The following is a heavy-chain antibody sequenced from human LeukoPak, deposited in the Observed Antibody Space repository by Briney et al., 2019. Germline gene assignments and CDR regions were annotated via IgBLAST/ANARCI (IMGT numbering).Heavy chain of an antibody. CDR2: IYSSGST. CDR1: GGSISSYY. D-gene: IGHD1-1*01. Sequence: SETLSLTCTVSGGSISSYYWSWIRQPAGKGLAWIGRIYSSGSTNYNPSLKSRVTMSVDTSKNQFSLKLSSVTAADTAVYYCARDDFSGGTRFDPWGQGTLVTVSS. CDR3: ARDDFSGGTRFDP. J-gene: IGHJ5*02. V-gene: IGHV4-4*07.